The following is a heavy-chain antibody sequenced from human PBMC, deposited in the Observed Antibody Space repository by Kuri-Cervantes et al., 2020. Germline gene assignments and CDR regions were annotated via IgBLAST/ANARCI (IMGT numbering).Heavy chain of an antibody. CDR1: GFTFSSYS. J-gene: IGHJ4*02. CDR2: ISSSSSYI. V-gene: IGHV3-21*01. CDR3: ARDRRYYYDSSGY. D-gene: IGHD3-22*01. Sequence: GESLKISCAASGFTFSSYSMNWVRQAPGKGLEWVSSISSSSSYIYYADSVKGRFTISRDNAKNSLYLQMNSLRAEDTAVYYCARDRRYYYDSSGYWGQGTLVTVSS.